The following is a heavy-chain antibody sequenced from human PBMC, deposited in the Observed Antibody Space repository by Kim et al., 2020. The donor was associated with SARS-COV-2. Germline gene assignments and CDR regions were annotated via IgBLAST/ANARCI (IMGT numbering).Heavy chain of an antibody. CDR3: VTKSGSYYYFDD. D-gene: IGHD1-26*01. V-gene: IGHV3-33*01. J-gene: IGHJ4*02. CDR2: TWYDGSNE. Sequence: GGSLRLSCAASGFTFSSYGMHWVRQAPGKGLEWVAVTWYDGSNEYYADSVKGRFTVSRDNSKNTLYLQMNSLRAEDTAVYYCVTKSGSYYYFDDWGQGTL. CDR1: GFTFSSYG.